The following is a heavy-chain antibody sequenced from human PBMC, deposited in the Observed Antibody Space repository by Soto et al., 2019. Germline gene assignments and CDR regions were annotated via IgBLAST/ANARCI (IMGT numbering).Heavy chain of an antibody. CDR2: IYHSGST. CDR1: GGSISSGGYS. D-gene: IGHD4-17*01. V-gene: IGHV4-30-2*01. Sequence: SETLSLTCAVSGGSISSGGYSWSWIRQPPGKGLEWIGYIYHSGSTYYNPSLKSRVTISVDRSKNQFSLKLSSVTAADTAVYYCARSTVTKGFFDYWGQGTLVTVSS. J-gene: IGHJ4*02. CDR3: ARSTVTKGFFDY.